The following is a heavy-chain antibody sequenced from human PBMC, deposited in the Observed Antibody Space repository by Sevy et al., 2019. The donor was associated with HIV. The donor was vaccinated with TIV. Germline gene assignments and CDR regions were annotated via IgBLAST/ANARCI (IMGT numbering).Heavy chain of an antibody. D-gene: IGHD5-18*01. CDR2: ISSSSSTI. CDR1: GFTFSSYS. J-gene: IGHJ3*02. Sequence: GGSLRLSCAASGFTFSSYSMNWVRQAPGKGLEWVSYISSSSSTIYYADSVKGRFTISRDIAKNSLYLQMNSLRDEDTAVYYCARGLNRYSYGTDAFDIWGQGTMVTVSS. CDR3: ARGLNRYSYGTDAFDI. V-gene: IGHV3-48*02.